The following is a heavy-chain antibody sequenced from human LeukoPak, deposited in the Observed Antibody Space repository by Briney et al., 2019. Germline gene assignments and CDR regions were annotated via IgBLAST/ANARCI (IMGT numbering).Heavy chain of an antibody. CDR1: GGSISSYY. Sequence: PSETLSLTCTVSGGSISSYYWSWIRQPPGKGLEWIGYIYYSGSTNYNPSLKSRVTISVDTSKNQFSLKLSSVTAADTAVYYCARDNSRIAAAGTFNWFDPWGQGILVTVSS. D-gene: IGHD6-13*01. J-gene: IGHJ5*02. CDR2: IYYSGST. CDR3: ARDNSRIAAAGTFNWFDP. V-gene: IGHV4-59*01.